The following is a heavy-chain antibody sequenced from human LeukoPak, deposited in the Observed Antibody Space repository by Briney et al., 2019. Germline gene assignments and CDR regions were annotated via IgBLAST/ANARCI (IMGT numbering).Heavy chain of an antibody. D-gene: IGHD1-7*01. CDR3: TRIGTSGGEFDY. CDR1: GFTFEYYA. V-gene: IGHV3-49*02. CDR2: IRSKAYGSTP. Sequence: GGSLRLACTVAGFTFEYYAISWVRQAPGNGLGWVSFIRSKAYGSTPEYAASVKGIFTISRDDSNSIAYLQLNSLKSEDTAVYFCTRIGTSGGEFDYWGQGTLVTVSS. J-gene: IGHJ4*02.